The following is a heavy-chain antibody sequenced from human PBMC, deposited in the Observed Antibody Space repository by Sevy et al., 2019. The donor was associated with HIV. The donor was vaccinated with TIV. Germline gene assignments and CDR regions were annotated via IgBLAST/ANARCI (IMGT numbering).Heavy chain of an antibody. V-gene: IGHV3-30*18. CDR3: AKAVPIDY. CDR1: GFTFSSYG. D-gene: IGHD6-19*01. J-gene: IGHJ4*02. Sequence: GGSLRLSCAASGFTFSSYGMHWVRRAPGKGLEGVAVISYDGNNKNYAESVKGRFIISRDNSKKNLYLQMNSLRAEDTAVYYCAKAVPIDYWGQGTLVTVSS. CDR2: ISYDGNNK.